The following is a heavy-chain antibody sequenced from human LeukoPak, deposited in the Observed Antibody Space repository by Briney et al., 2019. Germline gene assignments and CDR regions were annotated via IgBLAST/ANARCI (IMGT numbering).Heavy chain of an antibody. V-gene: IGHV4-34*01. Sequence: SETLSLTCTVSGGSISSYYWSWIRQPPGKGLEWIGEINHSGSTNYNPSLKSRVTISVDTSKNQFSLKLSSVTAADTAVYYCARRHWYYYGSGISYYYYYMDVWGKGTTVTISS. J-gene: IGHJ6*03. D-gene: IGHD3-10*01. CDR3: ARRHWYYYGSGISYYYYYMDV. CDR2: INHSGST. CDR1: GGSISSYY.